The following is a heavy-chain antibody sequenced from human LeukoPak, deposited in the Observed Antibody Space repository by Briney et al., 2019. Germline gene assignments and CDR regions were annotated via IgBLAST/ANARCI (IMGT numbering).Heavy chain of an antibody. J-gene: IGHJ4*02. V-gene: IGHV3-23*01. CDR1: GFTFSNYA. Sequence: PGGSLRLSCAASGFTFSNYAMNWVRQAPGKGLEWVSAISGSGGDTYYADSVKGRFTISRDNSKNTLHLQMNSLRAEDTAVYYCRYFLPHFDYWGQGTLVTVSS. D-gene: IGHD2/OR15-2a*01. CDR2: ISGSGGDT. CDR3: RYFLPHFDY.